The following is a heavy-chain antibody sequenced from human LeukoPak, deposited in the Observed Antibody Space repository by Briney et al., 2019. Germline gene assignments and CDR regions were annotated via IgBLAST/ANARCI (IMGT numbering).Heavy chain of an antibody. D-gene: IGHD6-13*01. CDR1: GFTFSSYA. CDR3: AKRVAAPGPTFDY. CDR2: ISGSGGST. V-gene: IGHV3-23*01. J-gene: IGHJ4*02. Sequence: TGGSLRLSCAASGFTFSSYAMSWVRQAPGKGLEWVSAISGSGGSTYYADSVKGRFTISRDNSKNTLYLQMNILRAEDTAVYYCAKRVAAPGPTFDYWGQGTLVTVSS.